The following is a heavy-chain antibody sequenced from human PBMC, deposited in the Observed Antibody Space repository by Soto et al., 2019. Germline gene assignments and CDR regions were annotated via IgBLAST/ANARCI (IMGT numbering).Heavy chain of an antibody. CDR2: ISYDGSDK. Sequence: QVQLVESGGGVVQPGRSLRLSCAASGFTFSSYGMHWVRQGPGKGLEWVAMISYDGSDKYYADSVKGRFTISRDNSKNTLYLKMNALTGEDTALYYCAKDNPAVDYWGQGALVTVSS. CDR1: GFTFSSYG. CDR3: AKDNPAVDY. J-gene: IGHJ4*02. V-gene: IGHV3-30*18.